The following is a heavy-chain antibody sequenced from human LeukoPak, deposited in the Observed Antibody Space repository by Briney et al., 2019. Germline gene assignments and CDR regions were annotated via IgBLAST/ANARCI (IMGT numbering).Heavy chain of an antibody. CDR3: ARVHSRYYYYYGMDV. Sequence: GGSLRLSCAASGFTFSSYAMSWVRQAPGKGLEWVSAISGSGGSTYYADSVKGRFTISRDNSKNTLYLQMNSLRAEDTAVYYCARVHSRYYYYYGMDVWGQGTTVTVSS. V-gene: IGHV3-23*01. D-gene: IGHD5-18*01. CDR1: GFTFSSYA. J-gene: IGHJ6*02. CDR2: ISGSGGST.